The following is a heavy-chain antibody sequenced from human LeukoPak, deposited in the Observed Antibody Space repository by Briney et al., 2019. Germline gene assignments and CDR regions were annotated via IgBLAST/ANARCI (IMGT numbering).Heavy chain of an antibody. Sequence: GGSLRLSCAASGFTFSSYGMHWVRQAPGKGLEWVSFIRYDGSNEYYADSVRGRFTISRDNAKNSLYLQMNSLRAEDTAVYYCARDELVRGASFDYWGQGTLVTVSS. CDR2: IRYDGSNE. D-gene: IGHD3-10*01. CDR3: ARDELVRGASFDY. V-gene: IGHV3-30*02. CDR1: GFTFSSYG. J-gene: IGHJ4*02.